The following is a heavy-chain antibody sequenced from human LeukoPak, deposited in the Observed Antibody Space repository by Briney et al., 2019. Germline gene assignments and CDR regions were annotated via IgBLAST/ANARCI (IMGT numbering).Heavy chain of an antibody. Sequence: SETLSLTCTVSGGSLSSGSYYWSWLRQPPGTGLEWFGYIYYSGSTNYNPSLKSRVTISVDTSKNQFSLKLSSVTAADTAVYYCARGGSSWYYYYYGMDVWGKGTTVTVSS. CDR2: IYYSGST. V-gene: IGHV4-61*01. CDR1: GGSLSSGSYY. CDR3: ARGGSSWYYYYYGMDV. J-gene: IGHJ6*04. D-gene: IGHD6-13*01.